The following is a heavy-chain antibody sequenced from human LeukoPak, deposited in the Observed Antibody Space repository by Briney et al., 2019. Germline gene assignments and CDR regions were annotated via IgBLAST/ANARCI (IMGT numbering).Heavy chain of an antibody. CDR3: AVGNCPTTSCYPGVAFDI. CDR2: FYVSGST. CDR1: GDSFNIGSYS. D-gene: IGHD2-2*01. V-gene: IGHV4-61*02. Sequence: PSETLSPTCTVSGDSFNIGSYSWTWIRQPAGKGLEWIGRFYVSGSTNYNPSLQSRVTISVDTSKNQFSLKLTSVTAADTAVYYCAVGNCPTTSCYPGVAFDIWGQGTMVTVSS. J-gene: IGHJ3*02.